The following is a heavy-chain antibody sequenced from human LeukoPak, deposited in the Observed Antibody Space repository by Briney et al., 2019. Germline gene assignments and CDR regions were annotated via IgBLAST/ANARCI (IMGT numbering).Heavy chain of an antibody. CDR1: GGSISSYY. CDR2: IYYSGST. J-gene: IGHJ4*02. CDR3: ASWGRYCSGGCCPFDY. D-gene: IGHD2-15*01. V-gene: IGHV4-59*01. Sequence: PSETLSLTCTVSGGSISSYYWSWIRQPPGKGLEWLGYIYYSGSTNYNPSLKSRVTISVDTSKNQFSLKLSSVTAVDTAVYYCASWGRYCSGGCCPFDYWGQGTLVTVSS.